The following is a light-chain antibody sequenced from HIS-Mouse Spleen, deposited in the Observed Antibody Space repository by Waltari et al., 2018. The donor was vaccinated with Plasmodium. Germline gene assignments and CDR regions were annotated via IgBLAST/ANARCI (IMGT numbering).Light chain of an antibody. CDR3: SSYAGSNNLV. CDR1: SSDVGGYNY. V-gene: IGLV2-8*01. Sequence: QSALTQPPSASGSPGPSVTISCTGTSSDVGGYNYVSCYQQHPGKAPKLMIYGVSKRPSGVPDRFSGSKSGNTASLTVSGLQAEDEADYYCSSYAGSNNLVFGGGTKLTVL. J-gene: IGLJ2*01. CDR2: GVS.